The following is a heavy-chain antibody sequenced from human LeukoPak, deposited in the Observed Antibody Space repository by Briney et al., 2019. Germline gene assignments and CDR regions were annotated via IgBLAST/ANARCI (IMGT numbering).Heavy chain of an antibody. J-gene: IGHJ5*02. D-gene: IGHD6-13*01. Sequence: KPSETLSLTCTVSGGSVSSYYWTWIRQPPGKGLEWIGYIFYSGSTYYNPSLKSRVTISLNTSKNQFSLRLASVTAADTAVYFCARIPAAGSMGWFDPWGQGTLVTVSS. CDR3: ARIPAAGSMGWFDP. V-gene: IGHV4-59*02. CDR1: GGSVSSYY. CDR2: IFYSGST.